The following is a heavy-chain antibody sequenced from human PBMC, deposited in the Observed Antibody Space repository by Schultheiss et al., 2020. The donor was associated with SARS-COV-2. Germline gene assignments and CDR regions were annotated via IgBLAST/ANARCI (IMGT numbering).Heavy chain of an antibody. CDR1: GFTFSSYG. D-gene: IGHD3-10*01. CDR2: IWYDGSNK. Sequence: GESLKISCAASGFTFSSYGMHWVRQAPGKGLDWVAVIWYDGSNKYYADSVKGRFTISRDNAKNSLYLQMNSLKTEDTAVYYCTQAGGSGSQLEVYWGQGTLVTVSS. V-gene: IGHV3-33*03. CDR3: TQAGGSGSQLEVY. J-gene: IGHJ4*02.